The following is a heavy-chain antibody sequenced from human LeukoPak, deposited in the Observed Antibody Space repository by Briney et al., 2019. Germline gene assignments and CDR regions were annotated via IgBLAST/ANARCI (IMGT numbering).Heavy chain of an antibody. V-gene: IGHV3-9*03. CDR1: GFTFDDYA. D-gene: IGHD6-19*01. J-gene: IGHJ3*02. Sequence: PGRSLRLSCAASGFTFDDYAMDWVRQAPGKGLEWVSGISWNSGSIGYADSVKGRFTISRDNAKNSLYLQMNSPRAEDMALYYCAKSESSGCPIDAFDIWGQGTMVTVSS. CDR2: ISWNSGSI. CDR3: AKSESSGCPIDAFDI.